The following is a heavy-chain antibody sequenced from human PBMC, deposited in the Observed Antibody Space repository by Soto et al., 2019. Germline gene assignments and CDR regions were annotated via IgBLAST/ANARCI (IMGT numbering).Heavy chain of an antibody. Sequence: VASVKVSCKASGYTFTSYAMHWVRQAPGQRLEWMGWINAGNGNTKYSQKFQGRVTITRDTSASTAYMELSSLRSEDTAVYYCARDPGYYDFWSGYSQYNWFDPWGQGTLVTVSS. CDR1: GYTFTSYA. D-gene: IGHD3-3*01. CDR3: ARDPGYYDFWSGYSQYNWFDP. J-gene: IGHJ5*02. CDR2: INAGNGNT. V-gene: IGHV1-3*01.